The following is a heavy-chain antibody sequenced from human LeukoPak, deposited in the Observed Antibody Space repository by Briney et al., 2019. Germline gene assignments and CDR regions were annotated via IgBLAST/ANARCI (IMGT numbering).Heavy chain of an antibody. D-gene: IGHD3-16*01. CDR2: INHNGNVN. CDR3: ARGGGLDV. V-gene: IGHV3-7*03. CDR1: GFTFSSYW. Sequence: GSLRLSCAASGFTFSSYWMNWVRQAPGKGLEWVASINHNGNVNYYVDSVKGRFTISRDNAKNSLYLQMSNLRAEDTAVYFCARGGGLDVWGQGATVTVSS. J-gene: IGHJ6*02.